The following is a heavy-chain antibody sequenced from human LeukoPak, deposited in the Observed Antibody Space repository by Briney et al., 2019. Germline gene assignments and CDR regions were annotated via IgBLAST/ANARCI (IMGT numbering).Heavy chain of an antibody. J-gene: IGHJ3*02. D-gene: IGHD6-13*01. CDR1: GYTFTSYD. V-gene: IGHV1-8*01. Sequence: ASVKGSCKASGYTFTSYDINWVRQATGQGLEWMGWTNPNSGYTGFAQKFQGRVTMTRNTAIDTAYMEMSGLTSEDTAVYYCARGNRLYTSSWSSLAFDIWGQGTMVAVSS. CDR2: TNPNSGYT. CDR3: ARGNRLYTSSWSSLAFDI.